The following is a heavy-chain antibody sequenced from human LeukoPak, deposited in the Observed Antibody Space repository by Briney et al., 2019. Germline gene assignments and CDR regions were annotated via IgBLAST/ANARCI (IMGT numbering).Heavy chain of an antibody. CDR1: GGSISSYY. D-gene: IGHD1-26*01. CDR2: IYYSGST. Sequence: SETLSLTCTVSGGSISSYYWSWIRQPPGKGLEWIGYIYYSGSTNYNPSLKSRVTISVDTSKNQFSLKLSSVTAADTAVYYCARGATPYYYFDYWGQGTLVSVSS. J-gene: IGHJ4*02. V-gene: IGHV4-59*01. CDR3: ARGATPYYYFDY.